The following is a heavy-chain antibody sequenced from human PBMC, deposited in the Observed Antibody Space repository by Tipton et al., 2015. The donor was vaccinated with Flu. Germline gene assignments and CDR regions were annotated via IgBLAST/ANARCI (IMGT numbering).Heavy chain of an antibody. CDR2: ISWNSGSI. CDR1: GFTFDDYA. D-gene: IGHD6-13*01. Sequence: RSLRLSCAASGFTFDDYAMHWVRQAPGKGLEWVSGISWNSGSIGYADSVKGRFTISRDNAKNSLYLQMNSLRAEDTALYYCAKTIIAAAGRGYFDYWGQGTLVTVSS. J-gene: IGHJ4*02. CDR3: AKTIIAAAGRGYFDY. V-gene: IGHV3-9*01.